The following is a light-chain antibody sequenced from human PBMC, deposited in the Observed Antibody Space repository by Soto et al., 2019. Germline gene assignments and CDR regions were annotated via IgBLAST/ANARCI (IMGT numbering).Light chain of an antibody. J-gene: IGKJ4*01. CDR2: GAS. Sequence: EIVLTQSPGTLSLSPGERATLSCRASQSVSSNYLAWYQRKPGQAPRLLISGASSRTTGIPDRFSGSGSGTDFTLSISRLEPEDFAVYYCQQYGGSPPTFGGGTKVEIK. CDR3: QQYGGSPPT. V-gene: IGKV3-20*01. CDR1: QSVSSNY.